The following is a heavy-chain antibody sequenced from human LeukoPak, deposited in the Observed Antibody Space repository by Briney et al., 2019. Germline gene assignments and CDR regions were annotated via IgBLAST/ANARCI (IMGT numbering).Heavy chain of an antibody. J-gene: IGHJ6*03. D-gene: IGHD5-18*01. CDR2: MNPNSGNT. V-gene: IGHV1-8*01. CDR1: GYTFTSYD. CDR3: ARHLRGGHSSSYYMDV. Sequence: ASVKVSCKASGYTFTSYDINWVRQATGQGLEWMGWMNPNSGNTGYAQKFQGRVTMTRNTSISTAYMELSSLRSEDTAVYYCARHLRGGHSSSYYMDVWGKGTTVTVSS.